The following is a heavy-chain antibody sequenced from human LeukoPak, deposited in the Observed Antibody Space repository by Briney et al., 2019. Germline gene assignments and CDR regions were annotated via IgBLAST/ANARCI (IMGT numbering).Heavy chain of an antibody. J-gene: IGHJ4*02. D-gene: IGHD6-13*01. V-gene: IGHV1-2*02. CDR3: ARAIWSSSWYYFDY. CDR1: GYTFTGYY. CDR2: INPNSGGT. Sequence: ASVKVSCKASGYTFTGYYMHWVRQAPGQGLEWTGWINPNSGGTNYAQKFQGRVTMTRDTSISTAYMELSRLRSDDTAVYYCARAIWSSSWYYFDYWGQGTLVTVSS.